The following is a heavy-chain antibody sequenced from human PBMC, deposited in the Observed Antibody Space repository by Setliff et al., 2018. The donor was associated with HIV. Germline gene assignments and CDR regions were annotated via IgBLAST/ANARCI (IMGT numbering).Heavy chain of an antibody. Sequence: GGSLRLSCAASGFTFSTYWMIWVRQAPGKGLEWVAKIKQDGSEEYYVDSVKGRFTISRDNAKNSLYLQMTSLRVEDTAVYYCARKSGSFNYEDYWGQGTLVTVSS. J-gene: IGHJ4*02. CDR2: IKQDGSEE. D-gene: IGHD1-26*01. CDR1: GFTFSTYW. V-gene: IGHV3-7*01. CDR3: ARKSGSFNYEDY.